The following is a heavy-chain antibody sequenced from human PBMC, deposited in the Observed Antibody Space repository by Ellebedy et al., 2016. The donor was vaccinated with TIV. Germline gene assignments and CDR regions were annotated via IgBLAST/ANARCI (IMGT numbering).Heavy chain of an antibody. D-gene: IGHD3-10*01. CDR2: ISAYNGNT. Sequence: ASVKVSCKASGYTFTSYGISWVRQAPGQGLEWMGWISAYNGNTNYAQKLQGRVTMTTDTSTSTAYMELRSLRSDDTAVYYCARDLGPYLDWYFDLWGRGTLVTVSS. CDR3: ARDLGPYLDWYFDL. CDR1: GYTFTSYG. V-gene: IGHV1-18*01. J-gene: IGHJ2*01.